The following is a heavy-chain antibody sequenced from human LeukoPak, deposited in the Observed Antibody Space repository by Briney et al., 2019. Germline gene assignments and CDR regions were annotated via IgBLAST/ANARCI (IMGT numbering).Heavy chain of an antibody. CDR1: GGSFSGYY. V-gene: IGHV4-34*01. CDR3: ARVYSIYWYFDL. Sequence: SETLSLTCAVYGGSFSGYYWSWIRQPPGKGLEWVGEINHSGSTNYNPSLKSRVTISVDTSNNQFSLKLSSVTAADTAVYYCARVYSIYWYFDLWGRGTLVTVSS. CDR2: INHSGST. J-gene: IGHJ2*01. D-gene: IGHD4-11*01.